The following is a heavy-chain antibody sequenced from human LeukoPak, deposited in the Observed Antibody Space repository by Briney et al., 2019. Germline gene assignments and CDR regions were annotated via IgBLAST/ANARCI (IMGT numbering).Heavy chain of an antibody. D-gene: IGHD3-22*01. V-gene: IGHV4-31*03. J-gene: IGHJ5*02. CDR3: ARAIPSGYYSEGYWFDP. CDR2: IYYSGST. CDR1: GGSISSGGYY. Sequence: SETLSLTCTVSGGSISSGGYYWSWIRQHPGKGLEWIGYIYYSGSTYYDPSLKSRVTISVDTSKNQFSLKLSSVTAADTAVYYCARAIPSGYYSEGYWFDPWGQGTLVTVSS.